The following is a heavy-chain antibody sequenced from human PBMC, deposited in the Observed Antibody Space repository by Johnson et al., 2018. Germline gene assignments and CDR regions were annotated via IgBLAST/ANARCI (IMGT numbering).Heavy chain of an antibody. J-gene: IGHJ3*02. CDR2: IYYSGST. Sequence: QVQLQESGPGLVKPSETLSLTCIVSGGSTSLYYWNWIRQPPGKGLEWIGHIYYSGSTNYNPSLKSRVTISVDRSKNQFSLKLNSVIAADTAVYYCAMVHRAGRWAEAFDIWGQGTMVTVAS. CDR1: GGSTSLYY. V-gene: IGHV4-59*01. CDR3: AMVHRAGRWAEAFDI. D-gene: IGHD4-23*01.